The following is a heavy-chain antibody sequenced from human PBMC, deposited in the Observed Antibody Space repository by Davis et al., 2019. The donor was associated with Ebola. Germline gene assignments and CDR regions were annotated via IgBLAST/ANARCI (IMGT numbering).Heavy chain of an antibody. Sequence: GESLKISCAASGFTFSGYAMSWVRQAPGKGLEWVSTISGSGGRTYYADSVKGRFTISKDNSKNTLLLQMNSLRAEDTGLYYCVKGSGYSTGDYIDYWGQGTLVTASS. CDR1: GFTFSGYA. J-gene: IGHJ4*02. CDR3: VKGSGYSTGDYIDY. D-gene: IGHD5-18*01. V-gene: IGHV3-23*01. CDR2: ISGSGGRT.